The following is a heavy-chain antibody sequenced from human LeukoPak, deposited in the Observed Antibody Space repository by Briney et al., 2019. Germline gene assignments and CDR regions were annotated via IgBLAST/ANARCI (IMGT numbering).Heavy chain of an antibody. Sequence: SETLSLTCTVSGDSISSYYWSWIRQPPGKGLEWIGYIYDSGSTHYNPSLKSRVTISVDTSKNQFSLKLSSVTAADTAVFYCARRLTGVPLYFDYWGQGTLVTVSS. V-gene: IGHV4-59*01. D-gene: IGHD3-9*01. CDR3: ARRLTGVPLYFDY. J-gene: IGHJ4*02. CDR1: GDSISSYY. CDR2: IYDSGST.